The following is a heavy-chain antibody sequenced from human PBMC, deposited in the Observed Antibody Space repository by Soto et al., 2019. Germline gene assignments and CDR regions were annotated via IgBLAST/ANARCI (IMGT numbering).Heavy chain of an antibody. V-gene: IGHV4-31*03. Sequence: QVQLQESGPGLVKPSQTLSLTCTVSGGSISSGGYYWSWIRQHPGKGLEWIGYIYYSGSTYYNPSLKSRVTISVDTSKNQFSLKLSSVTAADTAVYYCARSVREFGEPPYYYYYGMDVWGQGTTVTVSS. CDR2: IYYSGST. D-gene: IGHD3-10*01. CDR1: GGSISSGGYY. CDR3: ARSVREFGEPPYYYYYGMDV. J-gene: IGHJ6*02.